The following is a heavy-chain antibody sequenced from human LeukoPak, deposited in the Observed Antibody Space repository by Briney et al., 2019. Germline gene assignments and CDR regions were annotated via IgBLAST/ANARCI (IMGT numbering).Heavy chain of an antibody. J-gene: IGHJ4*02. Sequence: GGSLRLSCAASGFTFDDYGMNWVRQAPGKGLEWVSGINWNGGSTGYADSVKGRFTISRDNAKNSLYLQMNSLRAEDTAFYYCARVGDFWSGFDYWGQGALVTVSS. CDR2: INWNGGST. CDR3: ARVGDFWSGFDY. V-gene: IGHV3-20*04. D-gene: IGHD3-3*01. CDR1: GFTFDDYG.